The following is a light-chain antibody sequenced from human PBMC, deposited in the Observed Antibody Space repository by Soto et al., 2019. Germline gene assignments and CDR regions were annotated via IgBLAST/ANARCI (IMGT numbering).Light chain of an antibody. CDR1: SSDLAIYNY. Sequence: QSVLTQPASVSGSPGQSITISCTGTSSDLAIYNYVSWYQQQPGKAPKLMIYQVTNRPSGVSNRFSGSRSGNTASLTISGLQAEDEADYYCSSYTDSSLRGVFGTGTKVTVL. CDR3: SSYTDSSLRGV. V-gene: IGLV2-14*01. CDR2: QVT. J-gene: IGLJ1*01.